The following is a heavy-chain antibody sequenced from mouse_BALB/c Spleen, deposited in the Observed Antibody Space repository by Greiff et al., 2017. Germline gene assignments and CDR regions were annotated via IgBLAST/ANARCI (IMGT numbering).Heavy chain of an antibody. CDR3: ARSRGNDGGWYFDV. J-gene: IGHJ1*01. CDR1: GYAFTNYL. CDR2: INPGSGGT. V-gene: IGHV1-54*01. Sequence: QVQLQQSGAELVRPGTSVKVSCKASGYAFTNYLIEWVKQRPGQGLEWIGVINPGSGGTNYNEKFKGKATLTADKSSSTAYMQLSSLTSDDSAVYFCARSRGNDGGWYFDVWGAGTTVTVSS. D-gene: IGHD2-2*01.